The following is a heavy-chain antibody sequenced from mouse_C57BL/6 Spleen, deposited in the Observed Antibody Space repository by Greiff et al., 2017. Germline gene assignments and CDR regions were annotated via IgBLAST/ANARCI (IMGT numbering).Heavy chain of an antibody. V-gene: IGHV5-17*01. D-gene: IGHD2-1*01. CDR2: ISSGSSTI. CDR3: ARLYYGDY. Sequence: EVKLVESGGGLVKPGGSLKLSCAASGFTFSDYGMHWVRQAPEKGLEWVAYISSGSSTIYYADTVKGRFTISRDNAKNTLFLQMTSLRSEDTAMYYCARLYYGDYWGQGTTLTVSS. J-gene: IGHJ2*01. CDR1: GFTFSDYG.